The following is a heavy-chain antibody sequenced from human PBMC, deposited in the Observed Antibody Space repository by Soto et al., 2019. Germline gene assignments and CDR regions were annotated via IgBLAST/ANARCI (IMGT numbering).Heavy chain of an antibody. CDR2: IIPMSGRP. J-gene: IGHJ5*02. CDR1: GGTFNSYS. Sequence: QVQLVQSGAEVKTPGSSVKVSCKASGGTFNSYSIDWVRQAPGQGFEWMGGIIPMSGRPNYAQRFQGRVTFSAYKSPNTVYMEVNSLTHEDTAVYDCTRRGLQSASWFDPWGQGPLVTVSS. V-gene: IGHV1-69*06. CDR3: TRRGLQSASWFDP.